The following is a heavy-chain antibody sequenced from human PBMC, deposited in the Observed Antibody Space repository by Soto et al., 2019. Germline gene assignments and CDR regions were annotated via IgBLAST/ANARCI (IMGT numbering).Heavy chain of an antibody. CDR2: IYYTGDT. D-gene: IGHD5-18*01. J-gene: IGHJ6*03. CDR3: ASRGGYHYYYYYYMDV. V-gene: IGHV4-59*08. Sequence: SETLSLTCTVSGDSISTYFWSWIRQPPGKGLEWIGYIYYTGDTNHNPSLKSRVTISVDTSKNQFSLKLSSVTAADTAVYYCASRGGYHYYYYYYMDVWGKGTTVTVSS. CDR1: GDSISTYF.